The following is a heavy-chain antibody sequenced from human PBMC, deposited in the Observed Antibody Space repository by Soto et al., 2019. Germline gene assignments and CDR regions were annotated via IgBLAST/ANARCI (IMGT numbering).Heavy chain of an antibody. CDR2: IIPIFGTA. D-gene: IGHD2-15*01. Sequence: QVQLVQSGAEVKKPGSSVKVSCKASGGTFSSYAISWVRQAPGQGLEWMGGIIPIFGTANYAQKFQGRVTITADESTSTAYMELSSLRSEDTAVYYCARDGVVVAATSDVNWFDPWGQGTLVTVSS. J-gene: IGHJ5*02. CDR1: GGTFSSYA. V-gene: IGHV1-69*12. CDR3: ARDGVVVAATSDVNWFDP.